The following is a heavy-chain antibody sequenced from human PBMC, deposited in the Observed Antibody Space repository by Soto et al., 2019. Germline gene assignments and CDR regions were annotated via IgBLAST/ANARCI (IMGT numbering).Heavy chain of an antibody. V-gene: IGHV4-30-4*08. CDR1: GGSISYEYYH. Sequence: QVQLQQSGPGLVKPSQTLSLTCSVSGGSISYEYYHWTWIRQSPGKGLEWIGYIHYSGSIMYNPSFKSRVTISVDTSKNQFSLQLSSVTAPDTAVYFCAREDDGGDRDYYGLDVWGQGTTVTVSS. J-gene: IGHJ6*02. CDR2: IHYSGSI. D-gene: IGHD2-21*02. CDR3: AREDDGGDRDYYGLDV.